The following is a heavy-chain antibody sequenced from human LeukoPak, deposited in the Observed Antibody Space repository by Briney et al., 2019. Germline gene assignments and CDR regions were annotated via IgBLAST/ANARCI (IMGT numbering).Heavy chain of an antibody. CDR3: ASCSPGPYYYYGMDV. CDR2: IIPIFGTA. V-gene: IGHV1-69*06. CDR1: GGTFSSYA. D-gene: IGHD2-15*01. J-gene: IGHJ6*04. Sequence: SVKVSCKASGGTFSSYAISWVRQAPGQGLEWMGGIIPIFGTANYAQRFQGRVTITADKSTSTAYMELSSLRSEDTAVYYCASCSPGPYYYYGMDVWGKGTTVTVSS.